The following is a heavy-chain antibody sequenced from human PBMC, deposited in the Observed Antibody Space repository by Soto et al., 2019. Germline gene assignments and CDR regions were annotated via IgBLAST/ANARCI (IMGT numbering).Heavy chain of an antibody. J-gene: IGHJ4*02. CDR2: ISTYSVNT. CDR1: GYTFSSIG. CDR3: ASGNHGGEFDY. Sequence: QVQLVQSGTEVKKPGASVKVSCKASGYTFSSIGLSWVRQAPGQGLEWMGWISTYSVNTNYAQNLQGRVTLTTDTSTSTAYMEMRGMRSDDTAVYYCASGNHGGEFDYWGQGTLVTVSS. V-gene: IGHV1-18*01. D-gene: IGHD3-10*01.